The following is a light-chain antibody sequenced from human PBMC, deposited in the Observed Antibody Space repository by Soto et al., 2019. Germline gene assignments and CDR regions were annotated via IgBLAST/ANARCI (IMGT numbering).Light chain of an antibody. CDR2: DAS. CDR3: QQRHIWPLT. Sequence: EIVLTQSPATLSLSPGERAILSCWASQSVGNHLAWYQQKPGQAPRLLIYDASKRATGVPVRFSGRGSATDFTLNISGLEPDDFAVYFCQQRHIWPLTFDGGTKVEIK. V-gene: IGKV3-11*01. CDR1: QSVGNH. J-gene: IGKJ4*01.